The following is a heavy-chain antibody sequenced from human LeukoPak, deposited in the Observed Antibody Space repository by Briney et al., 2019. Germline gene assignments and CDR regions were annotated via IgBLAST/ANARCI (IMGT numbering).Heavy chain of an antibody. CDR1: GFIFRDYY. D-gene: IGHD3-16*01. V-gene: IGHV3-11*04. J-gene: IGHJ4*02. CDR2: ISHSSSTI. CDR3: ARDYVWGSSSDY. Sequence: GGSLRLSCAASGFIFRDYYMSWIRQAPGKGLEWVSYISHSSSTIHYADSVRGRFTISRDNAKSSLYLQMNSLRVEDTAVYFCARDYVWGSSSDYWGQGTLVTVSS.